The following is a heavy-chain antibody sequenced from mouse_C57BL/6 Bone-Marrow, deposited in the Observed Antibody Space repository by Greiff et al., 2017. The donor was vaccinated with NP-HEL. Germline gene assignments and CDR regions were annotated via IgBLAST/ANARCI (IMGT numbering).Heavy chain of an antibody. Sequence: QVTLKECGPGILQPSQTLSLTCSFSGFSLSTFGMGVGWIRQPSGKGLEWLAHIWWDDDKYYNPALKSRLTISKDTSKNQVFLKIANVDTADTATYYCARIRGDYYGSSFFMDYWGQGTSVTVSS. CDR1: GFSLSTFGMG. CDR2: IWWDDDK. CDR3: ARIRGDYYGSSFFMDY. D-gene: IGHD1-1*01. V-gene: IGHV8-8*01. J-gene: IGHJ4*01.